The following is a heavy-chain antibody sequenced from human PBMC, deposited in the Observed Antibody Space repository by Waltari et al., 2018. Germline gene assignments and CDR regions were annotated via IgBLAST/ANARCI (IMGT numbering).Heavy chain of an antibody. CDR2: IYYTGST. D-gene: IGHD4-4*01. J-gene: IGHJ5*02. CDR1: GGSLSGYY. CDR3: VRFIRLQLDWFDP. Sequence: QVQLQESGPGLVKPSETLSLTCTASGGSLSGYYWSWIRQPPGRGLEWIGYIYYTGSTNYNPSLKSRVTISLDTPKNQFSLRLSSVTATDTAVYYCVRFIRLQLDWFDPWGQGALVTVSS. V-gene: IGHV4-59*08.